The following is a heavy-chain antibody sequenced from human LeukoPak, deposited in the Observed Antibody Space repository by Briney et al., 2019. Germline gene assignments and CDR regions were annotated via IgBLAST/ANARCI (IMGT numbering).Heavy chain of an antibody. D-gene: IGHD2-21*01. J-gene: IGHJ4*02. CDR2: ISGSGANT. CDR3: ATEKGDSPDY. Sequence: GGSLRLSCAASGFTFSSYAMSWVRQAPGKGLEWVSGISGSGANTYYAGSVKGRFTVSRDNSKNTLFLQMNSLRAEDTAVYYCATEKGDSPDYWGQGTLVTVSS. V-gene: IGHV3-23*01. CDR1: GFTFSSYA.